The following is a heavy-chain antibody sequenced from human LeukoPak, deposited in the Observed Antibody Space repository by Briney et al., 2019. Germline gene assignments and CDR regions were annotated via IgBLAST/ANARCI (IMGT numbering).Heavy chain of an antibody. CDR2: INPNSGGT. V-gene: IGHV1-2*02. CDR3: ARRTGFFDAFDI. CDR1: GYTFTGYY. J-gene: IGHJ3*02. Sequence: SVKVSCKASGYTFTGYYMHWVRQAPGQGLEWMGWINPNSGGTNYAQKFQGRVTMTRDTSISTAYMELSRLRSDDTAVYYCARRTGFFDAFDIWGQGTMVTVSS. D-gene: IGHD7-27*01.